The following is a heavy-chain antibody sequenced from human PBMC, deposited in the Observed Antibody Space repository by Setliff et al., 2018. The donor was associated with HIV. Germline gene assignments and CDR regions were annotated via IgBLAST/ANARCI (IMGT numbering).Heavy chain of an antibody. CDR1: GGTFSRDA. V-gene: IGHV1-69*13. Sequence: SVKVSCKASGGTFSRDAINWVRQAPGQGLEWMGGIIPIFGTTHYAQKFQGRVTVTADESTSTAYMQLSSLRSDDTAVYYCARGRNYDSSGYGDYYYYMDVWGKGTTVTVSS. CDR3: ARGRNYDSSGYGDYYYYMDV. D-gene: IGHD3-22*01. J-gene: IGHJ6*03. CDR2: IIPIFGTT.